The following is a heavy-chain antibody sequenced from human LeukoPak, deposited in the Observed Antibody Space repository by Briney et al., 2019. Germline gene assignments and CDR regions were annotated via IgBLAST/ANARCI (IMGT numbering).Heavy chain of an antibody. Sequence: GGSLRLSCAASGFTFSSYWMSWVRQAPGKGLEWVANIKQDGSEKYYVDSVKGRFTVSRDNAKNSLYLQMNSLRAEDTAVYYCARDLLSRMATGVGFDYWGQGTLVTVSS. D-gene: IGHD5-24*01. V-gene: IGHV3-7*01. CDR1: GFTFSSYW. J-gene: IGHJ4*02. CDR2: IKQDGSEK. CDR3: ARDLLSRMATGVGFDY.